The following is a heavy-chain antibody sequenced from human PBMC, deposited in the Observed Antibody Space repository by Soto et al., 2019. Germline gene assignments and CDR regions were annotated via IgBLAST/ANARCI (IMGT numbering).Heavy chain of an antibody. V-gene: IGHV1-8*01. CDR1: GYTFTSYD. CDR2: MNTNSGNT. J-gene: IGHJ5*02. Sequence: QVQLVQSGAEVKKPGASVKVSCKASGYTFTSYDINWVRQATGQGIEWMGWMNTNSGNTVYAQKFQGRVTMTRNTSRSTAYMELSSLRSENTALDFCARERTRGFDPWGQGTLVTVYS. CDR3: ARERTRGFDP.